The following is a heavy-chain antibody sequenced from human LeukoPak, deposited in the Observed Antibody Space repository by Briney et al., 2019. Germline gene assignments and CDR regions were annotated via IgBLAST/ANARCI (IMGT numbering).Heavy chain of an antibody. D-gene: IGHD5-24*01. CDR2: IYTSGTT. CDR1: DGSISSYY. V-gene: IGHV4-59*05. Sequence: SETLSLTCRVSDGSISSYYWSWIRQPAGKGLEWIGRIYTSGTTYYNPSLKSRLIISVDRSKDQFSLKLSSVTAADTAVYYCARRRDGYNWCAFDIWGQGTMVTVSS. J-gene: IGHJ3*02. CDR3: ARRRDGYNWCAFDI.